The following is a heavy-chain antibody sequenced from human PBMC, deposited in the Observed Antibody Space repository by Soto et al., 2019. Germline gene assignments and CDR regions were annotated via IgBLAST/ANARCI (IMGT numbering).Heavy chain of an antibody. CDR1: GYTFTSYA. CDR3: EVYGSNYYYYGMDV. D-gene: IGHD3-10*01. J-gene: IGHJ6*02. CDR2: INAGNGNT. V-gene: IGHV1-3*01. Sequence: GASAKVSCKASGYTFTSYAMHWVCQAPGQRLEWMGWINAGNGNTKYSQKFQGRVTITRDTSASTAYMELSSLRSEDTAVYYCEVYGSNYYYYGMDVRGQGTTVTVSS.